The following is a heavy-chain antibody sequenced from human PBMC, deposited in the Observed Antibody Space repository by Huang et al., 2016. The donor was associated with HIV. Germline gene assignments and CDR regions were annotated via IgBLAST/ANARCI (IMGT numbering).Heavy chain of an antibody. V-gene: IGHV1-24*01. Sequence: QVHLLQSGTDMKKPGASVKVSCKVSGSFVTEVSMHWLRQTPGTGLEWSGGCKPENLKICYAEKLKGRVTMTEDTDTAYLEMTSLKYDDTAIYYCAIGPRGIATTYFDYWGQGTLVTVSS. J-gene: IGHJ4*02. CDR2: CKPENLKI. D-gene: IGHD3-10*01. CDR3: AIGPRGIATTYFDY. CDR1: GSFVTEVS.